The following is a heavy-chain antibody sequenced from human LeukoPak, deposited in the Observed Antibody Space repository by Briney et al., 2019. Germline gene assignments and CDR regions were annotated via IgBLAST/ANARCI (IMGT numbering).Heavy chain of an antibody. CDR3: ASHHYGDYAFDI. Sequence: SETLSLTCAVYGGSFSGYYWSWIRQPPGKGLEWIGEINHSGSTNYNPSLKSRVTISVDTSKNQFSLKLSSVTAADTAVYYCASHHYGDYAFDIWGQGTMVTVSS. V-gene: IGHV4-34*01. D-gene: IGHD4-17*01. J-gene: IGHJ3*02. CDR1: GGSFSGYY. CDR2: INHSGST.